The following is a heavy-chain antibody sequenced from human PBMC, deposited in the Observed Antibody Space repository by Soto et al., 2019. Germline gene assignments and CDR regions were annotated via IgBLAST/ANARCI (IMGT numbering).Heavy chain of an antibody. D-gene: IGHD6-19*01. CDR1: GYTFTKYV. CDR3: ARHNNGWSDY. Sequence: ASVKVSCKASGYTFTKYVMHWVRQAPGQRLEWMGWIDAGNGNTVYLQKFQGRVTITRDTSASTAYMELSSLRSEDTAVYYCARHNNGWSDYWGQGTLVTVSS. J-gene: IGHJ4*02. V-gene: IGHV1-3*01. CDR2: IDAGNGNT.